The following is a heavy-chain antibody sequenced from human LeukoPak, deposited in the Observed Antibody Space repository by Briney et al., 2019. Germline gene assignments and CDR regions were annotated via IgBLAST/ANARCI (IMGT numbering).Heavy chain of an antibody. D-gene: IGHD2-2*02. CDR2: IYYSGST. J-gene: IGHJ5*02. V-gene: IGHV4-39*01. CDR3: ARHQYCSSTSCYTGGHNWFDP. Sequence: SETLSLTXTVSGGSISSSSYYWGWIRQPPGKGLEWIGSIYYSGSTYYNPSLKSRVTISVDTSKNQFSLKLSSVTAADTAVYYCARHQYCSSTSCYTGGHNWFDPWGQGTLVTVSS. CDR1: GGSISSSSYY.